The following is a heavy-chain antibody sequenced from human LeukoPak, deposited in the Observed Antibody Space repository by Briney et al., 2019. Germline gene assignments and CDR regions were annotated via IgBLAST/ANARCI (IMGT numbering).Heavy chain of an antibody. Sequence: ASVKVSCKASGYTFTSYGISWVRQAPGQGLEWMGWISAYNGNTNYAQELQGRVTMTTDTSTSTAYMELRSLRSDDTAVYYCARVLTGYYRTYYYYYMDVWGKGTTVTVSS. V-gene: IGHV1-18*01. CDR1: GYTFTSYG. CDR3: ARVLTGYYRTYYYYYMDV. D-gene: IGHD3-9*01. CDR2: ISAYNGNT. J-gene: IGHJ6*03.